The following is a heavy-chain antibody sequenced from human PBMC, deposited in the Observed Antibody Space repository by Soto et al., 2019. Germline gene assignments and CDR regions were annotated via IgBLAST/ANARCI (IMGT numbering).Heavy chain of an antibody. CDR1: GGSISSGGYY. D-gene: IGHD6-6*01. CDR2: IYYSGST. J-gene: IGHJ5*02. CDR3: ARGRYSSSASGFDP. Sequence: QVQLQESGPGLVKPSQTLSLSCTVSGGSISSGGYYWSWISQQPGKGLEWIGYIYYSGSTYYNPYLKRRVTISADTSKNQSSLNLRSVTAADTAVYYCARGRYSSSASGFDPWGQGTLVTVSS. V-gene: IGHV4-31*03.